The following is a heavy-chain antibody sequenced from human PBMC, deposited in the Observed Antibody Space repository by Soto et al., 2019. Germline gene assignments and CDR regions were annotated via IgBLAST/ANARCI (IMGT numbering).Heavy chain of an antibody. CDR1: GFTFSSYS. V-gene: IGHV3-21*01. J-gene: IGHJ3*02. CDR2: ISSSSSYI. D-gene: IGHD3-16*01. Sequence: EVQLVESGGGLVKPGGSLRLSCAASGFTFSSYSMNWVRQAPGKGLEWVSSISSSSSYIYYADSVKGQFTISRDNAKNSLYLQMNSLRAEDTAVYYCAREAYDYIWGTFQPDAFDIWGQGTMVTVSS. CDR3: AREAYDYIWGTFQPDAFDI.